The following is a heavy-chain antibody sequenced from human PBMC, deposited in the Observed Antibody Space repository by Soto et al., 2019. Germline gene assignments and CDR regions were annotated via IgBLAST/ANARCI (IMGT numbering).Heavy chain of an antibody. Sequence: QVQLVESGGGVVQPGRSLRLSCAASGFTFSSYGMHWVRQAPGKGLEWVAVISYDGSNKYYADSVKGRFTISRDNSKNTLYLQMNSLRAEDTAVDYCANGSPTVTKRVDYYYYGRDVWGPGSTVTVSS. V-gene: IGHV3-30*18. D-gene: IGHD4-17*01. J-gene: IGHJ6*02. CDR1: GFTFSSYG. CDR3: ANGSPTVTKRVDYYYYGRDV. CDR2: ISYDGSNK.